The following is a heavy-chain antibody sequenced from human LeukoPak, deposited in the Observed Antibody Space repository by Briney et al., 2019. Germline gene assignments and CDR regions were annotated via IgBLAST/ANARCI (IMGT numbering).Heavy chain of an antibody. V-gene: IGHV4-59*10. Sequence: SEALSLTCAVYGGSFSGYYWSWIRQPAGKGLEWIGRIYTSGSTNYNPSLKSRVTMSVDTSKNQFSLKLSSVTAADTAVYYCARERMVRGALDYWGQGTLVTVSS. J-gene: IGHJ4*02. CDR2: IYTSGST. CDR1: GGSFSGYY. D-gene: IGHD3-10*01. CDR3: ARERMVRGALDY.